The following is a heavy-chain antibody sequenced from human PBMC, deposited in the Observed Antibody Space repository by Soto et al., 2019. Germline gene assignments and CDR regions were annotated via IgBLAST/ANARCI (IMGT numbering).Heavy chain of an antibody. D-gene: IGHD3-22*01. CDR3: ARGGDTSGSWPRY. J-gene: IGHJ4*02. CDR1: GFTFGSFS. CDR2: ISSSTYI. Sequence: PGGSLRLSCAGSGFTFGSFSMTWVRQAPGKGLEWVSSISSSTYIYYADSVKGRFTISRDDAKNSLFLQMSTLRVEDTAMYYCARGGDTSGSWPRYWGQGTLVTVSS. V-gene: IGHV3-21*06.